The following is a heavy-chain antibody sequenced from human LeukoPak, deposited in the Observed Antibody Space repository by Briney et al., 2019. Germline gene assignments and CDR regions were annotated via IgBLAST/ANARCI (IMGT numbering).Heavy chain of an antibody. V-gene: IGHV1-2*02. CDR2: INPNSGGT. CDR1: GYTFTGYY. J-gene: IGHJ6*03. D-gene: IGHD3-9*01. CDR3: AREGWNYDILTGYYNYYYYMDV. Sequence: ASVKVSCKASGYTFTGYYMHWVRQAPGQGLEWMGWINPNSGGTNYAQKLQGGVTMTTDTSTSTAYMELRSLRSDDTAVYYCAREGWNYDILTGYYNYYYYMDVWGKGTTVTVSS.